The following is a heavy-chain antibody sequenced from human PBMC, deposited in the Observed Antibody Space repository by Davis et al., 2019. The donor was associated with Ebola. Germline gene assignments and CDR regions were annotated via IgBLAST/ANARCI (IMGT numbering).Heavy chain of an antibody. J-gene: IGHJ4*02. D-gene: IGHD3-10*01. V-gene: IGHV1-8*01. CDR1: GYTFTSYD. Sequence: ASVKVSCKASGYTFTSYDINWVRQATGQGLEWMGWMNPNSGNTGHAQKFQGRVTMTRNTSISTAYMELSSLRSEDTAVYYCARGWFRELWQFDYWGQGTLVTVSS. CDR2: MNPNSGNT. CDR3: ARGWFRELWQFDY.